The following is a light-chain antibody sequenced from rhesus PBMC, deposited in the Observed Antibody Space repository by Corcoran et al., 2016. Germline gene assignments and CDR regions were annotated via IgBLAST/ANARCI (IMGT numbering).Light chain of an antibody. CDR1: QGISSY. J-gene: IGKJ1*01. Sequence: DIQMSQSPSSLSASVGDRVTITCRASQGISSYLNWYQQKAGKAPKLLINYANSLASGVPSRFSGSGSGTEFTLTISSLQPEDFATYYCQQGNSNPWTFGQGTKVEIK. CDR3: QQGNSNPWT. V-gene: IGKV1-32*02. CDR2: YAN.